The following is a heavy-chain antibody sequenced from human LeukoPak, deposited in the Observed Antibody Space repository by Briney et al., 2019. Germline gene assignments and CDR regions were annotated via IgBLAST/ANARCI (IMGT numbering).Heavy chain of an antibody. V-gene: IGHV4-34*01. Sequence: SETLSLTCAVYGGSFSGYYWSWIRQPPGKGLEWIGEINHSGSTNYNPSLKSRVTISVDTSKNQFSLKLSSVTAADTAVYYCARAVLWYSSNWHSADFGYWGQGTLVTVSS. CDR1: GGSFSGYY. CDR2: INHSGST. CDR3: ARAVLWYSSNWHSADFGY. D-gene: IGHD6-13*01. J-gene: IGHJ4*02.